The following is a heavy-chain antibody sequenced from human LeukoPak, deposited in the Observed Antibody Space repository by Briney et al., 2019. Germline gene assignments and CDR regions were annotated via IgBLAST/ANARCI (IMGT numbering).Heavy chain of an antibody. CDR1: GFNIRDHY. CDR3: VRPEDLGTLYY. Sequence: PGGSLRLSCAASGFNIRDHYMGWIRQAPGKGLEWVSYLSGALNIIYYADSVKGRFTISRDIANNSLSLQMTGLRADDTAIYFCVRPEDLGTLYYWGQGILVTVSS. J-gene: IGHJ4*02. D-gene: IGHD1-14*01. CDR2: LSGALNII. V-gene: IGHV3-11*04.